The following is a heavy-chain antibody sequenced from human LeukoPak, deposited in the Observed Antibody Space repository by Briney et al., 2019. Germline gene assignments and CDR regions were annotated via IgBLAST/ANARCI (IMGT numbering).Heavy chain of an antibody. J-gene: IGHJ4*02. V-gene: IGHV4-39*01. CDR1: GGSISSSSYY. D-gene: IGHD6-13*01. CDR2: IYYSGST. Sequence: SETLSLTCTVSGGSISSSSYYWGWIRQPPGKGLEWIGSIYYSGSTYCNPSLKSRVTISVDTSKNQFSLKLSSVTAADTAVYYCARHSPYSSSWYYFDYWGQGTLVTVSS. CDR3: ARHSPYSSSWYYFDY.